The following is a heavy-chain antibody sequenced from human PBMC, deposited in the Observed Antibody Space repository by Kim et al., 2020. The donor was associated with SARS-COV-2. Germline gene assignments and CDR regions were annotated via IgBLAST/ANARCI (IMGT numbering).Heavy chain of an antibody. D-gene: IGHD3-10*02. CDR1: GFTFTGYA. V-gene: IGHV3-23*01. CDR3: MNGGWGWMWDH. CDR2: IDGSDGTT. Sequence: GGSLRLSCTTSGFTFTGYAMSWVRQAPGKGLEWVSSIDGSDGTTYYVDSVKGRFTISSANSKHTLYLQMCTLRADDTAVYYAMNGGWGWMWDHWGHGTLV. J-gene: IGHJ1*01.